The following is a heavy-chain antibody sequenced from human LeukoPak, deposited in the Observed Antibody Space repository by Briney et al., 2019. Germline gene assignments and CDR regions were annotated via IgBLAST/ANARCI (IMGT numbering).Heavy chain of an antibody. CDR1: GGSISNGVYY. D-gene: IGHD2-15*01. CDR2: IYYSGST. Sequence: SETLSLTCTVSGGSISNGVYYWSWIRQHPGKGLEWIGYIYYSGSTYYSPSLKSRLTMSVDTSKNQFSLKLSSVTAADTAVYYCARGGGKRYCSGGSCYSHYYYYGMDVWGQGTTVTVSS. CDR3: ARGGGKRYCSGGSCYSHYYYYGMDV. V-gene: IGHV4-31*03. J-gene: IGHJ6*02.